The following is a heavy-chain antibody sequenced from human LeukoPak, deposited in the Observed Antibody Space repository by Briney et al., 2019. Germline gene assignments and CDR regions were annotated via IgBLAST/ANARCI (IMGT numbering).Heavy chain of an antibody. CDR3: ARIGYGPANTATHLDY. Sequence: SGPALVKPTQTLTLTCTFSGFSLSTHGMCVSWIRQPPGKALEWLAHIDWDDDKYYSKSLKTRLTISRDTSKNQVVLTMTNMDPVDTATYYCARIGYGPANTATHLDYWGQGTLVTVSS. V-gene: IGHV2-70*01. CDR2: IDWDDDK. J-gene: IGHJ4*02. D-gene: IGHD5-18*01. CDR1: GFSLSTHGMC.